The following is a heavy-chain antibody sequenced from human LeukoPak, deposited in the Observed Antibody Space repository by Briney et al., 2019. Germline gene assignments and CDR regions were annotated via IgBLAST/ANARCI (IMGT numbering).Heavy chain of an antibody. V-gene: IGHV4-38-2*02. Sequence: SETLSLTCTVSGGSISSGYYWGWIRQPPGKGLEWIGSIYHSGSTYYDPSLKSRVTISVDTSKNQFSLKLSSVTAADTAVYHCARVTLYSYGYDYWGQGTLVTVSS. J-gene: IGHJ4*02. CDR3: ARVTLYSYGYDY. CDR2: IYHSGST. CDR1: GGSISSGYY. D-gene: IGHD5-18*01.